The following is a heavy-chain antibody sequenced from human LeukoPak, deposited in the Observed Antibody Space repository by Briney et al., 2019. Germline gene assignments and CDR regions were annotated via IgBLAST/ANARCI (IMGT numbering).Heavy chain of an antibody. CDR1: GHSIINSYY. CDR3: ARRGSHQRYCSSTSCSTGFDY. D-gene: IGHD2-2*01. CDR2: INHSGST. Sequence: SETLSLTCTVSGHSIINSYYWSWIRQPPGKGLEWIGEINHSGSTNYNPSLKSRVTISVDTSKNQFSLKLSSVTAADTAVYYCARRGSHQRYCSSTSCSTGFDYWGQGTLVTVSS. V-gene: IGHV4-34*01. J-gene: IGHJ4*02.